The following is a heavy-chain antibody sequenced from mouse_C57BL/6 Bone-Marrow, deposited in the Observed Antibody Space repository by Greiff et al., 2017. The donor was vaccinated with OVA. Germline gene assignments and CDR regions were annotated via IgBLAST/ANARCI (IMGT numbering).Heavy chain of an antibody. CDR2: ISYSGST. V-gene: IGHV3-1*01. J-gene: IGHJ2*01. Sequence: DVMLVESGPGMVKPSQSLSLTCTVTGYSITSGYDWHWIRHFPGNKLEWMGYISYSGSTNYNPSLKSRISITHDTSKNHFFLKLNSVTTEDTATYYCARRGVGRYFDYWGQGTTLTVSS. CDR3: ARRGVGRYFDY. D-gene: IGHD4-1*01. CDR1: GYSITSGYD.